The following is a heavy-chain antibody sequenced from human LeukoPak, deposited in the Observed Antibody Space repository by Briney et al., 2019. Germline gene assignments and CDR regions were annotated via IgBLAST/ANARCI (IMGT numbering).Heavy chain of an antibody. CDR1: GVTFSYYG. Sequence: GGSLRLSCAASGVTFSYYGMHWVRQAPGKGLEWVSVIYSGGRTYYADSVKGRFTISRDNSKNTLYLQMNSLRAEDTAVYYCARDPPPDYFDSSGYYVWGQGTLVTVSS. D-gene: IGHD3-22*01. J-gene: IGHJ4*02. V-gene: IGHV3-53*01. CDR2: IYSGGRT. CDR3: ARDPPPDYFDSSGYYV.